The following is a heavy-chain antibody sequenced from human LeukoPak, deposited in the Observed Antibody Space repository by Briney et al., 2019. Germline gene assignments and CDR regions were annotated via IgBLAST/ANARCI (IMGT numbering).Heavy chain of an antibody. D-gene: IGHD4-17*01. J-gene: IGHJ4*02. V-gene: IGHV3-9*01. CDR2: IAWNGGRV. CDR1: GFTFDDYA. CDR3: VKDKSTVISLGGGYFDF. Sequence: PGGSLGLSCAASGFTFDDYAMHWVRQVPGKGLEWVSGIAWNGGRVDYVDSVKGRFAISRDNAKNSLYLQMDSLRVEDTAFYYCVKDKSTVISLGGGYFDFWGQGTLVTVSS.